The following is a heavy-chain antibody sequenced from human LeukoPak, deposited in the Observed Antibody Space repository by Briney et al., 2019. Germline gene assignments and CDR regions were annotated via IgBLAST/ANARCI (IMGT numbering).Heavy chain of an antibody. D-gene: IGHD1-7*01. CDR3: AKDLNYSFDY. J-gene: IGHJ4*02. Sequence: GGSLRLSCAASGFTFRDSAMSWVRQAPGKGLEWVSLISFSGDNTYYTDSVKGRFTISRDNSKNTLYLQMNSLRAEDTAVYYCAKDLNYSFDYWGQGTLVTVSS. V-gene: IGHV3-23*01. CDR1: GFTFRDSA. CDR2: ISFSGDNT.